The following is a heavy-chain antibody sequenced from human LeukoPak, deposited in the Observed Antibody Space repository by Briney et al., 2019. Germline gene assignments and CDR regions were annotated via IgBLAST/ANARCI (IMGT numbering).Heavy chain of an antibody. V-gene: IGHV3-15*01. CDR3: PTGGYSYPQPFDY. Sequence: GGSLRLSCAASGFTFSNPWMSWVRQAPGKGLEWVGRIKSKTDGGTTDYAAPVKGRFTISRDDSKNTLYLQMNSLKTEDTAVYYCPTGGYSYPQPFDYGGQGTLVTVSS. J-gene: IGHJ4*02. CDR2: IKSKTDGGTT. CDR1: GFTFSNPW. D-gene: IGHD5-18*01.